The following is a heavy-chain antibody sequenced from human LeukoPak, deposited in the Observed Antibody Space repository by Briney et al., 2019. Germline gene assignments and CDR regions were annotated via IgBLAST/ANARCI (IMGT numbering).Heavy chain of an antibody. Sequence: GESLKISCETSGYSFRTYWIGWVRQMPGKGLEYLGIIYPDNSDTRYGPSFQGQVLISVDKSSSTAYLQWSSLKASDTAIYYCARQEEAGTPGAFDFWGQGTMVTVSS. J-gene: IGHJ3*01. CDR1: GYSFRTYW. V-gene: IGHV5-51*01. CDR3: ARQEEAGTPGAFDF. CDR2: IYPDNSDT. D-gene: IGHD1-7*01.